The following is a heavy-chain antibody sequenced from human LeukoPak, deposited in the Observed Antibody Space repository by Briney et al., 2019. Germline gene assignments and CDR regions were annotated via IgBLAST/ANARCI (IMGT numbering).Heavy chain of an antibody. Sequence: YPSETLSLTCAVSGYSISSGYYWGWIRQPPGKGLEWIGNIYHSGSTYYNPSLKSRVTISIDTSKNQFSLKLSSVTAADTAVYYCARLGIAVAGTLDYWGQGTLVTVSP. CDR2: IYHSGST. CDR1: GYSISSGYY. CDR3: ARLGIAVAGTLDY. J-gene: IGHJ4*02. V-gene: IGHV4-38-2*01. D-gene: IGHD6-19*01.